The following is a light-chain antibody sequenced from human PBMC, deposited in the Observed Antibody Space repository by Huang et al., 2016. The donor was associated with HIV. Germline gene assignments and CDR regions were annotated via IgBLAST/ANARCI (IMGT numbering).Light chain of an antibody. CDR3: QQYNNWPAT. CDR1: QSVSNN. J-gene: IGKJ1*01. V-gene: IGKV3-15*01. Sequence: EVVMRQSPATLSVSPGESATLSCWASQSVSNNLAWYQQQVGQAPRLLIHGAFTRATGIPARFSGSGSETEFTLTISSLQSEDFAVYYCQQYNNWPATFGQGTKVEFK. CDR2: GAF.